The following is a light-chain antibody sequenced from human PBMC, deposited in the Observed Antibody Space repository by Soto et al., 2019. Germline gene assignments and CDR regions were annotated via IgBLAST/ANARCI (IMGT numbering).Light chain of an antibody. Sequence: QSALTQPASVSGSPGQSITISCTGTSSDVGGYNYVSWYQQHPGKAPKPMIYDVSNRPSGVSNRFSGSMSGNTASLTISGLQAEDEADYYCSSYTSRSLVVFGGGTKVTVL. J-gene: IGLJ2*01. CDR3: SSYTSRSLVV. V-gene: IGLV2-14*01. CDR2: DVS. CDR1: SSDVGGYNY.